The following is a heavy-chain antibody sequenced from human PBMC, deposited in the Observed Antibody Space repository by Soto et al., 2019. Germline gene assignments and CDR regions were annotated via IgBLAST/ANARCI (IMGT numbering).Heavy chain of an antibody. CDR2: ISSSSSTI. CDR1: GFTFSSYS. Sequence: GGSLRLSCAASGFTFSSYSMNWVRQAPGKGLEWVSYISSSSSTIYYADSVKGRFTISRDNAKNSLYLQMNSLRAEDTAVYYCARLRSDSMITFGGVIVPSTDYWGQGTLVTVSS. CDR3: ARLRSDSMITFGGVIVPSTDY. J-gene: IGHJ4*02. D-gene: IGHD3-16*02. V-gene: IGHV3-48*01.